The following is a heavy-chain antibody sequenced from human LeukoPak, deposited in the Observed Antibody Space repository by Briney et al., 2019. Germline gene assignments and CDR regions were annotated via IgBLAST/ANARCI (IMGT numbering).Heavy chain of an antibody. CDR1: VGSISTYY. Sequence: PSETLSLTSALSVGSISTYYWSWIRQPPGKGLEWIGCIYYSGSTNYNPSLKSRVSISVDTSKNQFSLKLNSVSAADTAVYYCARGLVYSSSPDYFDHWGQGTLVTVSS. CDR2: IYYSGST. V-gene: IGHV4-59*01. D-gene: IGHD6-13*01. J-gene: IGHJ4*02. CDR3: ARGLVYSSSPDYFDH.